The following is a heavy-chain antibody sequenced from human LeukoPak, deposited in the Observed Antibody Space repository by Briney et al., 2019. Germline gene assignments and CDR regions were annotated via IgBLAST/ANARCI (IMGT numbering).Heavy chain of an antibody. D-gene: IGHD6-19*01. CDR1: GYTFTSYY. CDR3: ARDPGIAVAGPPSWYFDL. J-gene: IGHJ2*01. CDR2: INPSGGST. V-gene: IGHV1-46*01. Sequence: ASVKVSCKASGYTFTSYYMHWVRQAPGQGLEWMGIINPSGGSTSYAQKFQGRVTMTRDTSTSTVYMELSSLRSEDTAVYYCARDPGIAVAGPPSWYFDLWGRGTLVTVSS.